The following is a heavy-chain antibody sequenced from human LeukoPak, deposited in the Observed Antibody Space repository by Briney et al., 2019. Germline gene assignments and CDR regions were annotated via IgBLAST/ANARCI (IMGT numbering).Heavy chain of an antibody. D-gene: IGHD2-2*01. V-gene: IGHV1-2*02. J-gene: IGHJ4*02. CDR3: ARGRGSTSSNFDY. CDR1: GYXFTGYY. Sequence: GASVKVSCKASGYXFTGYYMHWVRQASGQGLEWMGWINPNSGGTNYAQKFQGRVTMTRDTSISTAYMELSRLRSDDTAVYYCARGRGSTSSNFDYWGQGTLVTVSS. CDR2: INPNSGGT.